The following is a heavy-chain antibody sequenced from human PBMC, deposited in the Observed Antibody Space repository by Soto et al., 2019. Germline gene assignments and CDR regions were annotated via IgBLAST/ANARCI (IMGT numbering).Heavy chain of an antibody. Sequence: QITLKESGPTLVRPTQTLTLTCAFSGFSLSTSGVGVGWIRQPPGKALEWLAVIYWDDSKHYSPSLRSRLTNTKDTTKNQVVLTVTNLDPRDAGAYYCAHKGHEDWPLDYWAQGTVVTVSS. V-gene: IGHV2-5*02. CDR3: AHKGHEDWPLDY. J-gene: IGHJ4*02. CDR2: IYWDDSK. D-gene: IGHD3-9*01. CDR1: GFSLSTSGVG.